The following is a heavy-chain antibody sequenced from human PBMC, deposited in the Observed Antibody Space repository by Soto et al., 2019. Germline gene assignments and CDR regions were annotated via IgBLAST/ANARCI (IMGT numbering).Heavy chain of an antibody. CDR1: GFTFRAYP. Sequence: EVQLLESGGGLVQPGGSLRLSCAASGFTFRAYPMTWFRQPPGKGLEGVPAISGGGGSTYYADSVKGRFTISRDNSKNTLYLPMNSLRAEDTAVYYCAPHLWFGELYYWGQGTLVTVSS. CDR2: ISGGGGST. J-gene: IGHJ4*02. CDR3: APHLWFGELYY. D-gene: IGHD3-10*01. V-gene: IGHV3-23*01.